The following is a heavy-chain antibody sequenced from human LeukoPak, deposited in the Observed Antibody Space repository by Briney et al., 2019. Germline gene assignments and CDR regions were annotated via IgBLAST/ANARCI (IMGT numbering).Heavy chain of an antibody. J-gene: IGHJ4*02. CDR3: ARTPRDIVVVVAAKRRLRYFDY. D-gene: IGHD2-15*01. CDR2: INHSGST. Sequence: SETLSLTCAVYGGSFSGYYWSWIRQPPGKGLEWIGEINHSGSTNYNPSLKSRVTISVDTSKNQFSLKLSSVTAADTAVYYCARTPRDIVVVVAAKRRLRYFDYWGQGALVTVSS. CDR1: GGSFSGYY. V-gene: IGHV4-34*01.